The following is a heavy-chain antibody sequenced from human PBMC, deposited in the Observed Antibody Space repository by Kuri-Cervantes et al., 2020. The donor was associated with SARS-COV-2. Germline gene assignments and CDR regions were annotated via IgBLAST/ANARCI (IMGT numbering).Heavy chain of an antibody. CDR3: ARVGGGNSDAFDI. CDR2: ISYDGSNK. Sequence: GESLKISCAVSGFTFSSYAMHWVRQAPGKGLEWVAVISYDGSNKYYADSVKGRFTISRDNSKNTLYLQMNSLRAEDTAVYYCARVGGGNSDAFDIWGQGTMV. CDR1: GFTFSSYA. J-gene: IGHJ3*02. V-gene: IGHV3-30-3*01. D-gene: IGHD4-23*01.